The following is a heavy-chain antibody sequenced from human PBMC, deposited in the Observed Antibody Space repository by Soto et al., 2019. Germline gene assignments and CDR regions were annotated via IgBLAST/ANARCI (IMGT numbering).Heavy chain of an antibody. V-gene: IGHV1-18*01. CDR2: ISAYNGNT. Sequence: ASVKVSCKASGYTFTSYGISWVRQAPGQGLEWMGWISAYNGNTNYAQKLQGRVTMTTDTSTSTAYMELRSLRSDDPAVYYCARFGWYSSGWSNWYFDLWGRGTLVTVSS. J-gene: IGHJ2*01. CDR3: ARFGWYSSGWSNWYFDL. D-gene: IGHD6-19*01. CDR1: GYTFTSYG.